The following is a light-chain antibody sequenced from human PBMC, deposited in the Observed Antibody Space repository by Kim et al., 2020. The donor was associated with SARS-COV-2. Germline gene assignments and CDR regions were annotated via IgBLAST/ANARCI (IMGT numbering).Light chain of an antibody. CDR3: HQRAGWPWT. CDR1: QTVSSY. CDR2: DAS. J-gene: IGKJ1*01. V-gene: IGKV3-11*01. Sequence: LSPGERATLSCRASQTVSSYLAWFQQKPGQAPRLLIFDASYRATGIPARFSAAGSGTDFTLTISSLEPEDFAVYYCHQRAGWPWTFGQGTKVEIK.